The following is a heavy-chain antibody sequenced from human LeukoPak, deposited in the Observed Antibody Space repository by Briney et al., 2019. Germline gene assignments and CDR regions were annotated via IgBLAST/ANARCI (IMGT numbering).Heavy chain of an antibody. J-gene: IGHJ6*02. Sequence: ASVKVSRKCSAYTFTSYGVGWVRQAPGQGLEWMGLINVYDGNARYGQNVQGRVTMTTYTSTSTAYMELRSLGSDATAVYYCARDTGYCSGDSCNYYYGMDVWGQGTTVTVSS. CDR3: ARDTGYCSGDSCNYYYGMDV. V-gene: IGHV1-18*01. D-gene: IGHD2-15*01. CDR2: INVYDGNA. CDR1: AYTFTSYG.